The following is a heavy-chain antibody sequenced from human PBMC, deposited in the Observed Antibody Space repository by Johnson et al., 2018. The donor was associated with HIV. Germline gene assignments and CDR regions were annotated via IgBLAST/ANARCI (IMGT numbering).Heavy chain of an antibody. Sequence: VQVVESGGGLVQPGGSLRLSCAASGFTFSSYWMSWVRQAPGKGLEWVANIKQDGSEKYYVDSVKGRFTISRDNSKNTLYLQMNSLRAEDTAVYYCARDRGSYWVDAFDIWGQGTMVTVSS. CDR1: GFTFSSYW. V-gene: IGHV3-7*05. CDR2: IKQDGSEK. CDR3: ARDRGSYWVDAFDI. J-gene: IGHJ3*02. D-gene: IGHD1-26*01.